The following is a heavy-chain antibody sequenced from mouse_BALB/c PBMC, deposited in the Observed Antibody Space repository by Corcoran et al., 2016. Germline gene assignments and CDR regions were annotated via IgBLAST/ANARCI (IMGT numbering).Heavy chain of an antibody. CDR3: ARPNIYYDYDGFSFDY. J-gene: IGHJ2*01. V-gene: IGHV1S34*01. CDR2: ISCYNGAT. D-gene: IGHD2-4*01. CDR1: GYSFTGYY. Sequence: LVKTGASVKISCKASGYSFTGYYMHWVKQSHGKSLEWIGYISCYNGATSYNQKFKGKATFTVDTSSSTAYMQFNSLTSEDSAVYYCARPNIYYDYDGFSFDYWGQGTTLTVSS.